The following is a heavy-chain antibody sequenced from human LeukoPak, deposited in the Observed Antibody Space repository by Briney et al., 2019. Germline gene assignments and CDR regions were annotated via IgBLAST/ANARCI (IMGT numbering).Heavy chain of an antibody. D-gene: IGHD3-10*01. Sequence: AGGSLRLSCVDSGFTFSTSSMSWVRQAPGNGLEWVSYIDRNSATIYYADSVRGRFTISRDNAENSLHLQMNSLTDEDTAVYYCARAPMVRGVITAFDQWGQGTLVTVRS. CDR3: ARAPMVRGVITAFDQ. CDR2: IDRNSATI. V-gene: IGHV3-48*02. CDR1: GFTFSTSS. J-gene: IGHJ4*02.